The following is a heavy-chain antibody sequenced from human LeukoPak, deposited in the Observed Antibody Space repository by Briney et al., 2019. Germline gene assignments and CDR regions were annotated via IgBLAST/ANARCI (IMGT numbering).Heavy chain of an antibody. Sequence: PGGSLRLSCTVSGFTVSSDSMSWVRQAPGKGLEWVSFIYSGGSTHYSDPVEGRFTISRDNSKNTLYLQMNSLRAEDTAVYYWARRAGAYSHPYDCWGQGTLVTVSS. CDR2: IYSGGST. CDR3: ARRAGAYSHPYDC. CDR1: GFTVSSDS. V-gene: IGHV3-53*01. J-gene: IGHJ4*02. D-gene: IGHD4/OR15-4a*01.